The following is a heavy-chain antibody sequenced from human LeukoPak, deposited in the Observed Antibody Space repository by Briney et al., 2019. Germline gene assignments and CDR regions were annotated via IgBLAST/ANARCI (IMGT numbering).Heavy chain of an antibody. CDR2: IYYSGST. CDR1: GGSITSGRYY. CDR3: ARDWYSGSYI. D-gene: IGHD1-26*01. V-gene: IGHV4-61*01. J-gene: IGHJ4*02. Sequence: PSQTLSLTCTVSGGSITSGRYYWSWIRQPPGKGLEWIGYIYYSGSTNYNPSLKSRVTISVDTSKNQFSLKLSSVTAADTAVYYCARDWYSGSYIWGQGTLVTVSS.